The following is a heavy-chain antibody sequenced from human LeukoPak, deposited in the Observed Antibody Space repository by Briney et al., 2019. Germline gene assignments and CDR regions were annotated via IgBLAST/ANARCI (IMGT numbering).Heavy chain of an antibody. CDR2: ISAGNGNT. D-gene: IGHD1-26*01. J-gene: IGHJ4*02. Sequence: AASVKVSCKASGYTFTSYAIHWVRQAPGQRLEWMGWISAGNGNTKYSQNLQGRVTFISNTSATTAFMELSSLRSEDAAVYYCARDSGSGSNDYWGQGTLVTVSS. CDR1: GYTFTSYA. V-gene: IGHV1-3*01. CDR3: ARDSGSGSNDY.